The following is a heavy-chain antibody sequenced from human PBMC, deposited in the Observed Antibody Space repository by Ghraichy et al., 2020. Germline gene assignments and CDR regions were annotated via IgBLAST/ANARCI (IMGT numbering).Heavy chain of an antibody. CDR1: GGSFSGYY. Sequence: SQTLSHTCAVYGGSFSGYYWSWIRQPPGKGLEWIGEINHSGSTNYNPSLKSRVTISVDTSKNQFSLKLSSVTAADTAVYYCARLSVDDYVWGSYRYRVGYYYYYMDVWGKGTTVTVSS. J-gene: IGHJ6*03. CDR2: INHSGST. V-gene: IGHV4-34*01. D-gene: IGHD3-16*02. CDR3: ARLSVDDYVWGSYRYRVGYYYYYMDV.